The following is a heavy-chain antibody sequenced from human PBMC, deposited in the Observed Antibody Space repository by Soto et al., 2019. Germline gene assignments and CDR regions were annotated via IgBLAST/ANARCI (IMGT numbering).Heavy chain of an antibody. CDR1: GYTFTSYG. D-gene: IGHD6-13*01. CDR3: AIWVAAAGILRRHHYYYVDD. J-gene: IGHJ6*03. Sequence: ASVKVSCKASGYTFTSYGISWVRQAPGQGLEWMGWISAYDGNTNYAQKFQGRVTMTTDTSTSTAYMELSSLRSEDTAVYYCAIWVAAAGILRRHHYYYVDDWGKGTTVTVSS. V-gene: IGHV1-18*01. CDR2: ISAYDGNT.